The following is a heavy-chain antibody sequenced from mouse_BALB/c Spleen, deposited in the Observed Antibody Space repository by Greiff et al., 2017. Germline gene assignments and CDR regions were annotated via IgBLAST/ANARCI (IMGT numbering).Heavy chain of an antibody. CDR1: GYTFTDYA. D-gene: IGHD1-1*01. CDR3: ARGFITTVPFAY. V-gene: IGHV1S137*01. J-gene: IGHJ3*01. Sequence: QVQLQQSGAELVRPGVSVKISCKGSGYTFTDYAMHWVKQSHAKSLEWIGVISTYYGDASYNQKFKGKATMTVDKSSSTAYMELARLTSEDSAIYYCARGFITTVPFAYWGQGTLVTVSA. CDR2: ISTYYGDA.